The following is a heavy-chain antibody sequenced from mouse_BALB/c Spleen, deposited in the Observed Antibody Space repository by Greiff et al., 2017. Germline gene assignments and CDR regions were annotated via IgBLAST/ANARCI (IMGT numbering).Heavy chain of an antibody. J-gene: IGHJ1*01. CDR2: IYPGDGDT. CDR1: GYAFSSSW. D-gene: IGHD1-2*01. Sequence: QVQLQQSGPELVKPGASVKISCKASGYAFSSSWMNWVKQRPGQGLEWIGRIYPGDGDTNYNGKFKGKATLTADKSSSTAYMQLSSLTSVDSAVYFCARWGSLLPYWYFDVWGAGTTVTVSS. V-gene: IGHV1-82*01. CDR3: ARWGSLLPYWYFDV.